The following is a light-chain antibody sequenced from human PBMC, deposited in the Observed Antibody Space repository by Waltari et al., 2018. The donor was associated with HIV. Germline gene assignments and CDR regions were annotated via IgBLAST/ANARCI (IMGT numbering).Light chain of an antibody. CDR2: DVN. J-gene: IGLJ3*02. V-gene: IGLV2-11*01. CDR1: STAVGGYNY. CDR3: CSFAGTPKV. Sequence: QSALTQPRSVSGSPGPSVTISCTGTSTAVGGYNYVSWYQQHPGKAPKLIIYDVNKRPSGVPDRFSGSKSGNTASLTISGLQAEDEADYYCCSFAGTPKVFGGGTEVTVL.